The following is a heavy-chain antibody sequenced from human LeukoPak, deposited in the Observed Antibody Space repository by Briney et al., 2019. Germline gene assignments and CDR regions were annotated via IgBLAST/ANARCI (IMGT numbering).Heavy chain of an antibody. CDR1: GFTFSDYY. J-gene: IGHJ6*03. CDR2: ISSSGSTI. D-gene: IGHD3-9*01. Sequence: GGSLRLSCAAAGFTFSDYYMSWIRQAPGKGLEWVSYISSSGSTIYYADSVKGRFTISRDNAKNSLYLQMNSLRAEDTAVYYCAREPIRYFDWLCGTGYYMDVWVKGTKVSVSS. V-gene: IGHV3-11*04. CDR3: AREPIRYFDWLCGTGYYMDV.